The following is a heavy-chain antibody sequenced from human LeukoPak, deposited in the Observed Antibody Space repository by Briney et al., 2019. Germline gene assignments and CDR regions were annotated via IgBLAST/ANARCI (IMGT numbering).Heavy chain of an antibody. D-gene: IGHD3-9*01. V-gene: IGHV1-8*01. CDR2: MNPNSGNT. Sequence: GASVKVSCKASGYTFTSYDINWVRQATGQGLEWMGWMNPNSGNTGYAQKFQGRVTMTRDTSTSTVYMELSSLRSEGTAVYYCARDRGVRYFDWLLDYWGQGTLVTVSS. CDR1: GYTFTSYD. J-gene: IGHJ4*02. CDR3: ARDRGVRYFDWLLDY.